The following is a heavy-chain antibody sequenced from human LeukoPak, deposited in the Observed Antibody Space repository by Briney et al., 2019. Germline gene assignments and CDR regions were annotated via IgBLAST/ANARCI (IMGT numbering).Heavy chain of an antibody. CDR3: AKVDCSGGSCYGFGYYYYGMDV. CDR1: GFTFSTYG. Sequence: PGGSLRLSCPASGFTFSTYGMSWVRLAPGKGLGWVSSISGSDGSTYYADSVKGRFTISRDNSKNTLFLQMNSLRAEDTAVYYCAKVDCSGGSCYGFGYYYYGMDVWGQGTTVTVSS. V-gene: IGHV3-23*01. CDR2: ISGSDGST. J-gene: IGHJ6*02. D-gene: IGHD2-15*01.